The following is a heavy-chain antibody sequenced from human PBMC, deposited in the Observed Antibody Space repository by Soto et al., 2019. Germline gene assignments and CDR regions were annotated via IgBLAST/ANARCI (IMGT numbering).Heavy chain of an antibody. V-gene: IGHV4-61*01. CDR3: ARVFYDSSGYAHYYYYGMDV. D-gene: IGHD3-22*01. CDR2: IYYSGST. CDR1: GGSVSSGSYY. J-gene: IGHJ6*02. Sequence: SETLSLTCTASGGSVSSGSYYWSWNRQPPGKGLEWIGYIYYSGSTNYNPSLKSRVTISVDTSKNQFSLKLSSVTAADTAVYYCARVFYDSSGYAHYYYYGMDVWGQGTTVTVSS.